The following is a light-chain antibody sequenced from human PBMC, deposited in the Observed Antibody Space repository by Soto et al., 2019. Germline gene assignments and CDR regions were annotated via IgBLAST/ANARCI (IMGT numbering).Light chain of an antibody. CDR1: QSVSSY. CDR3: QQRSNWQGAT. CDR2: DAS. Sequence: EIVLTQFPGTLSFFSGARATLSCRASQSVSSYLAWYQQKPGQAPRLLVYDASNRATGIPARFSGSGSGTDFTLTISSLEPQDFAVYYCQQRSNWQGATFGGGTKVDIK. J-gene: IGKJ4*01. V-gene: IGKV3-11*01.